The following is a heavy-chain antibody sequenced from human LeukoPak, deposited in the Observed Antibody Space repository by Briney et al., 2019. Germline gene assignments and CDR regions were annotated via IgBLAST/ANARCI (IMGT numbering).Heavy chain of an antibody. CDR3: ARWTTLTTKALDY. J-gene: IGHJ4*02. D-gene: IGHD4-17*01. CDR2: IRYDGSNK. CDR1: GFTFSSYG. V-gene: IGHV3-30*02. Sequence: GGSLRLSCAASGFTFSSYGMHWVRQAPGKGLEGVAFIRYDGSNKYYADSVKGRFTISRDNSKNTLYLQMNSLRAEDTAVYYCARWTTLTTKALDYWGQGTLVTVS.